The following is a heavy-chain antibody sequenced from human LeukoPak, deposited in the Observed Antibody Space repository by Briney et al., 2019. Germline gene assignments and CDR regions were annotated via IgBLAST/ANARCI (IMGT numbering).Heavy chain of an antibody. V-gene: IGHV3-21*01. D-gene: IGHD5-18*01. CDR2: ISSSSSYI. CDR1: GFTFSSYS. CDR3: ARKQLWPMDTQSTDY. Sequence: GGSLRLSCAASGFTFSSYSMNWVRQAPGKGLEWVSPISSSSSYIYYADSVKGRFTISRDNAKNSLYLQMNSLRAEDTAVYYCARKQLWPMDTQSTDYWGQGTLVTVSS. J-gene: IGHJ4*02.